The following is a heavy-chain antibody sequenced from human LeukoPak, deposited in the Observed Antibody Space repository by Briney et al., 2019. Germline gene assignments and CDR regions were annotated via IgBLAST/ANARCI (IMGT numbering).Heavy chain of an antibody. Sequence: PGGSLRLSCAVSGFTFSSYAMSWVRQAPGRGLEWVSAISDSGDSTYYADSVKGRFTVSRDNSKNTLYLQMNSLRAEDTAVYYCAKKMTITGWLYYFDYWGQETLVTVSS. CDR3: AKKMTITGWLYYFDY. CDR1: GFTFSSYA. V-gene: IGHV3-23*01. CDR2: ISDSGDST. D-gene: IGHD5-24*01. J-gene: IGHJ4*02.